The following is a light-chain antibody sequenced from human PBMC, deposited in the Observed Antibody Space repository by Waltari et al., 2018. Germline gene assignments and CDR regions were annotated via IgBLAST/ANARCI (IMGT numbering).Light chain of an antibody. J-gene: IGKJ5*01. V-gene: IGKV1-13*02. CDR1: QDINSD. Sequence: AIQLTQSPSPLPASVGARSPTPSRASQDINSDLAWYQQKPGKAPKPLIYYASSFQSGVPSRFSGSGSGTDFTLTISSLQPEDFATYHCQHFKTYPITFGQGTRLEIK. CDR3: QHFKTYPIT. CDR2: YAS.